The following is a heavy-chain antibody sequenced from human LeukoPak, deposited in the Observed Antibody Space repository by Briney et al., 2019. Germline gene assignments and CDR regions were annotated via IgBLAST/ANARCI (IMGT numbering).Heavy chain of an antibody. V-gene: IGHV4-39*07. CDR1: GGSISSSSYY. CDR2: IYYSGST. CDR3: ARAGYGSGSYYLFDY. D-gene: IGHD3-10*01. Sequence: SETLSLTCTVSGGSISSSSYYWGWIRQPPGKGLEWIGSIYYSGSTYYNPSLKSRVTISVDTSKNQFSLKPSSVTVADTAVYYCARAGYGSGSYYLFDYWGQGTLVTVSS. J-gene: IGHJ4*02.